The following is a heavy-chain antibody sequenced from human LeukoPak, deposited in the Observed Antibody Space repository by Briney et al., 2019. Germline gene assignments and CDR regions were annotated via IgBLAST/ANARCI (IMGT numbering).Heavy chain of an antibody. CDR2: ISGSGGNT. CDR3: AKLLNDYGDYYFDS. J-gene: IGHJ4*02. CDR1: GFTFSVYA. Sequence: GGSLRLSCAASGFTFSVYAMSWVRQAPGKGLEWVSAISGSGGNTYYADSVKGRFTISRDNSKNTLYLQMNSLRADDTAAYYCAKLLNDYGDYYFDSWGQGTLVTVSS. V-gene: IGHV3-23*01. D-gene: IGHD4-17*01.